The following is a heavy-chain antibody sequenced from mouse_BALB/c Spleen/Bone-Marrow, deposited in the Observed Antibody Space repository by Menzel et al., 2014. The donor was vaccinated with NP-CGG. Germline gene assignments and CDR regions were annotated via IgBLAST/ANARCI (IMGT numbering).Heavy chain of an antibody. V-gene: IGHV14-3*02. Sequence: EVQLQQSGAELVKPGASVKLSCTASGFNINDTYMHWVKQRPEQGLEWIGRIDPADGNTKYAPKFKGKATMTADTSSSTAYLQLSSLTSEDTAVYYCATYYCGYYGDYWGQGTTLTVSS. J-gene: IGHJ2*01. D-gene: IGHD1-2*01. CDR3: ATYYCGYYGDY. CDR2: IDPADGNT. CDR1: GFNINDTY.